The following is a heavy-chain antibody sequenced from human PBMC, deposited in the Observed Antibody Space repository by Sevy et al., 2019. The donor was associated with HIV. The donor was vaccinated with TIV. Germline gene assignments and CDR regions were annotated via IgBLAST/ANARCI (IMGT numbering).Heavy chain of an antibody. J-gene: IGHJ4*01. D-gene: IGHD3-10*01. CDR3: ARERRSSGIDY. CDR2: IWYEGINK. CDR1: GFAFSTYG. Sequence: GGCLRLSCTASGFAFSTYGMHWVRQAPGKGLEWVAIIWYEGINKDYTEPVKGRFTISRDNSKNTLYLQMNSLRVDDTAVYYCARERRSSGIDYWGRGTLVTVS. V-gene: IGHV3-33*01.